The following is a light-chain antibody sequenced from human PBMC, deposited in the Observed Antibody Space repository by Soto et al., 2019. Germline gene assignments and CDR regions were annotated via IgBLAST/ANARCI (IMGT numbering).Light chain of an antibody. Sequence: EIVLTQSPGTLSLSPGERATLSCRASQSVGAALAWYQQKPGQAPRLLIYTTSNRATAIPDRFSGSGSGTDVTLTINRLEPEDFAVYYCQQYGSSPMYSFGQGTKLEIK. V-gene: IGKV3-20*01. J-gene: IGKJ2*03. CDR3: QQYGSSPMYS. CDR2: TTS. CDR1: QSVGAA.